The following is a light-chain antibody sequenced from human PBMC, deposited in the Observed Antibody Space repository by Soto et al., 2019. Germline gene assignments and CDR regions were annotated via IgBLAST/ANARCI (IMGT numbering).Light chain of an antibody. CDR1: QSVSSNY. Sequence: EIVLTQSPGTLSLSPGERATFSCRASQSVSSNYLAWYQQKPGQAPRLLIYGAFKRATGTPDRFSGSGSGTDFTLTISRMEPEDFAVYYCQQYGSSLFTFGPGTKVDIK. CDR2: GAF. V-gene: IGKV3-20*01. J-gene: IGKJ3*01. CDR3: QQYGSSLFT.